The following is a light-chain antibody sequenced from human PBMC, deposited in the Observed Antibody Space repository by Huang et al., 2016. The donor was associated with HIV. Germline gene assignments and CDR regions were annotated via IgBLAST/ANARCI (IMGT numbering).Light chain of an antibody. CDR2: VGS. CDR3: MQGLQTPYT. CDR1: QSLLRSSGYNY. J-gene: IGKJ2*01. V-gene: IGKV2-28*01. Sequence: DIVLTQSPLSLPATPGAPACISCNSSQSLLRSSGYNYLDGYLQKPGQSPQLLIYVGSHRDSGVPDRCSGSGAGTEFTLRISRVEAEDVGVYYCMQGLQTPYTFGQGTNLEIK.